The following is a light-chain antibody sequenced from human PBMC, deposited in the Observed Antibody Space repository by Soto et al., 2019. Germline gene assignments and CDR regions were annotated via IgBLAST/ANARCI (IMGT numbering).Light chain of an antibody. J-gene: IGKJ5*01. CDR2: NVS. CDR1: QSVSSY. V-gene: IGKV3-11*01. Sequence: VLTNSPATLSLYTGEIAKLYFRASQSVSSYLAWYQQKPGQAPRLLIYNVSKRATGIPARFSGSGTGTDFTLTISSLEPEDFAVYYCQKYVSAPINFGKGQRRAIK. CDR3: QKYVSAPIN.